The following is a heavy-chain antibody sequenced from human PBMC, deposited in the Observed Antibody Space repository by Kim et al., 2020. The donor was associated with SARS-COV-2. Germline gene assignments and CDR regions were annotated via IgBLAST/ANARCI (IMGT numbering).Heavy chain of an antibody. CDR1: GGSISSSSYY. J-gene: IGHJ5*02. Sequence: SETLSLTCTVSGGSISSSSYYWGWIRQPPGKGLEWIGSIYYSGSTYYNPSLKSRVTISVDTSKNQFSLKLSSVTAADTAVYYCARPGGSYVEWFDPWGQGTLVTVSS. CDR2: IYYSGST. D-gene: IGHD1-26*01. CDR3: ARPGGSYVEWFDP. V-gene: IGHV4-39*01.